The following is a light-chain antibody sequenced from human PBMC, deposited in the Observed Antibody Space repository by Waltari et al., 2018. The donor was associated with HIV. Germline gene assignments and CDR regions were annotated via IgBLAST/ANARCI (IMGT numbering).Light chain of an antibody. CDR2: EVT. J-gene: IGLJ3*02. Sequence: QSALTQPPSASGSLGQSVTISCTGSSSDIGAYDSVSWFQQHPRSAPQLLLYEVTMRPSTVSDRFSGSRSGSTAFLTVAGLQPDDEATYFCSSYGDSLRVLFGGGTNVTVL. CDR3: SSYGDSLRVL. CDR1: SSDIGAYDS. V-gene: IGLV2-8*01.